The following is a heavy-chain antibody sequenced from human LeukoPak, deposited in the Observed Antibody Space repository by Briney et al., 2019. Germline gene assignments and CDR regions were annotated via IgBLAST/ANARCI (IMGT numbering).Heavy chain of an antibody. V-gene: IGHV1-8*01. D-gene: IGHD5-12*01. Sequence: GASVKVSCKASGYTFTSYDINWVRQATGQGLEWMRWMNPNSGNTGYAQKFQGRVTMTRNTSISTAYMELSSLRSEDTAVYYCARGQEPQWLRSVYYYYYMDVWGKGTTVTVSS. J-gene: IGHJ6*03. CDR2: MNPNSGNT. CDR3: ARGQEPQWLRSVYYYYYMDV. CDR1: GYTFTSYD.